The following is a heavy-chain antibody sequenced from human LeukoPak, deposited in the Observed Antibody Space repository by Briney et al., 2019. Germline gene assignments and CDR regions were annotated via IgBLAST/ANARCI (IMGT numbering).Heavy chain of an antibody. D-gene: IGHD2-2*01. CDR2: IIPIFGTA. Sequence: GSSVKVSCKASGGTFSSYAISWVRQAHGQGLEWMGGIIPIFGTANYAQKFQGRVTITTDESTSTAYMELSSLRSEDTAVYYCAREVVVPAANGWFDPWGQGTLVTVSS. CDR1: GGTFSSYA. V-gene: IGHV1-69*05. CDR3: AREVVVPAANGWFDP. J-gene: IGHJ5*02.